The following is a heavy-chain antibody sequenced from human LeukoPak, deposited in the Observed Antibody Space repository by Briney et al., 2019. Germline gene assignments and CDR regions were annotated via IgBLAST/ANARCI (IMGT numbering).Heavy chain of an antibody. CDR3: AERGGDY. CDR2: ISGNGVGT. J-gene: IGHJ4*02. CDR1: GFTFSNYA. D-gene: IGHD1-26*01. V-gene: IGHV3-23*01. Sequence: GGSLRLSCAAPGFTFSNYAMIWVRQAPGKGLEWVSGISGNGVGTYYADSVKGRFTISRDNSRNMLYLQMNSLRADDTAIYYCAERGGDYWGQGTLVTVSS.